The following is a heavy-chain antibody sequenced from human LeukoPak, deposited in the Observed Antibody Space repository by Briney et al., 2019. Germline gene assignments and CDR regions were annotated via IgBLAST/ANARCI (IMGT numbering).Heavy chain of an antibody. V-gene: IGHV3-21*01. Sequence: GGSLRLSCAASGFTFSSYNMKWVRQAPGKGLEWVSSISSRSSYIFYADSVKGRFTISRDNAKKSLYLQMNSLRAEDTAVYYCAKASIYVYYGMDVWGQGTTVIVSS. J-gene: IGHJ6*02. CDR1: GFTFSSYN. D-gene: IGHD3-16*02. CDR3: AKASIYVYYGMDV. CDR2: ISSRSSYI.